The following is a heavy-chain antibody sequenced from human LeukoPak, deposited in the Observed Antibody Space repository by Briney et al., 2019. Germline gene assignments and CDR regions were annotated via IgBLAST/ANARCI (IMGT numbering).Heavy chain of an antibody. D-gene: IGHD2-8*01. J-gene: IGHJ6*03. V-gene: IGHV1-69*05. CDR3: ARAPRYCTNGVCYSYYYMDV. Sequence: SVKVSCKASGGTFSSYAISWVRQAPGQGLEWMGGIIPIFGTANYAQKFQGRVTITTDESTSTAYMELSSLRSEDTAVYYCARAPRYCTNGVCYSYYYMDVWGKGTTVTVSS. CDR1: GGTFSSYA. CDR2: IIPIFGTA.